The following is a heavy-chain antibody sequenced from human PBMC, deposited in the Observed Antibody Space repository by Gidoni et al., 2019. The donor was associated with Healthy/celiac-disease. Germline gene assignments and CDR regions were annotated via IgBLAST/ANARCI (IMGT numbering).Heavy chain of an antibody. Sequence: EVQLVESGGGLVKPGGSLRLSCAASGFTFSSYSMNWVRQAPGKGLEWVSSISSSSSYIDYADSVKGRFTISRDNAKNSLYLQMNSLRAEDTAVYYCARDLDTYYYDSSGYYGDAFDIWGQGTMVTVSS. V-gene: IGHV3-21*01. CDR1: GFTFSSYS. CDR2: ISSSSSYI. CDR3: ARDLDTYYYDSSGYYGDAFDI. D-gene: IGHD3-22*01. J-gene: IGHJ3*02.